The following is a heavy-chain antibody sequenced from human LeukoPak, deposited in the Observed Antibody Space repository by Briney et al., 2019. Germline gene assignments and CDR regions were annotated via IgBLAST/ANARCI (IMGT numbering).Heavy chain of an antibody. CDR3: ARHFGSSGYIDAFDI. J-gene: IGHJ3*02. CDR1: GGSISSSSYY. D-gene: IGHD3-22*01. V-gene: IGHV4-39*01. Sequence: PSETLSLTCTVSGGSISSSSYYWGWIRQPPGKGLEWIGSIYYSGSTYYNPSLKSRVTISVDTSKNQFSLKLSSVTAADTAVYYCARHFGSSGYIDAFDIWGQGTMVTVSS. CDR2: IYYSGST.